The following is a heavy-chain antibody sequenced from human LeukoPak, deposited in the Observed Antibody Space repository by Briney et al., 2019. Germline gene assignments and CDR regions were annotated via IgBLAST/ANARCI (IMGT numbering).Heavy chain of an antibody. D-gene: IGHD5-18*01. V-gene: IGHV3-7*01. CDR2: INPDGNKK. CDR3: ARDLAYSRLDY. Sequence: GGSLRPSCAASGFIFSSYALNWVRQAPGKGLEWVASINPDGNKKYSADSVKGRFTISRDNAENSLYLQMNSLRVEDTAFYYCARDLAYSRLDYWGQGMLVTVSS. J-gene: IGHJ4*02. CDR1: GFIFSSYA.